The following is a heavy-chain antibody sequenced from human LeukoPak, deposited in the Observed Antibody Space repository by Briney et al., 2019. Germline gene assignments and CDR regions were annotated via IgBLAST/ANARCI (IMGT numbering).Heavy chain of an antibody. CDR3: ARDFGEWELLGWAYYYMDV. D-gene: IGHD1-26*01. Sequence: GESLKISCKGSGYTFTSYYMHWVRQAPGQGLEWMGIINPSGGSTSYAQKFQGRVTMTRDMSTSTVYMELSSLRSEDTAVYYCARDFGEWELLGWAYYYMDVWGKGTTVTVSS. CDR1: GYTFTSYY. J-gene: IGHJ6*03. CDR2: INPSGGST. V-gene: IGHV1-46*01.